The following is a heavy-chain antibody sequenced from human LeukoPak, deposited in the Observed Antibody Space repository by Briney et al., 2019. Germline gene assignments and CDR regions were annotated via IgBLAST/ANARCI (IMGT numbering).Heavy chain of an antibody. V-gene: IGHV1-18*01. CDR2: ISAYNDNT. CDR3: AREFSSTSPTTYGMDV. D-gene: IGHD2-2*01. Sequence: EASVKVSCKASGYTFISYGISWVRQAPGQGLEWMGWISAYNDNTNYAQKLQGRVTMTTDTSTSTAYMELRSLRSDDTAVYYCAREFSSTSPTTYGMDVWGQGTTVTVSS. CDR1: GYTFISYG. J-gene: IGHJ6*02.